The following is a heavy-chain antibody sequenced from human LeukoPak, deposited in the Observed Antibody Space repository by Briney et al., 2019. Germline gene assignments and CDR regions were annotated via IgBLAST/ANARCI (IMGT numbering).Heavy chain of an antibody. V-gene: IGHV3-23*01. J-gene: IGHJ4*02. CDR3: ARDRGDWSIAPRPDY. D-gene: IGHD6-6*01. Sequence: GGSLRLSCAASGFTFSSYAMTWGRQAPGEGLEWVSSISGSGGNTYYADSVKGRFTISRDNSTDTLYLQMHSLRAEDTAIYYCARDRGDWSIAPRPDYWGQGTLITVSS. CDR1: GFTFSSYA. CDR2: ISGSGGNT.